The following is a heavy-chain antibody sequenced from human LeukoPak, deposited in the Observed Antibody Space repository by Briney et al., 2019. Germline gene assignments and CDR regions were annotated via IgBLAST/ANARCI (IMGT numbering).Heavy chain of an antibody. J-gene: IGHJ5*02. Sequence: PSETLSLTCTVSGGSISSSSYYWGWIRQPPGKGLEWIGSIYYSGSTYYNPSLKSRVTISVDTSKNQFSLKLSSVTAADTAVYYCARGQLLWFGEVSARFDPWGQGTLVTVSS. V-gene: IGHV4-39*07. CDR1: GGSISSSSYY. CDR2: IYYSGST. CDR3: ARGQLLWFGEVSARFDP. D-gene: IGHD3-10*01.